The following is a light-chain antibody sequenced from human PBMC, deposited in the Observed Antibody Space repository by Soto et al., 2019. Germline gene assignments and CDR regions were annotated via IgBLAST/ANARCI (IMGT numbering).Light chain of an antibody. V-gene: IGKV3-11*01. J-gene: IGKJ1*01. CDR3: QQRSNWPT. CDR1: QSVSSY. Sequence: EIVLTQSPATLSLSPRERATLSCRASQSVSSYLAWYQQKPGQAPRLLIYDASNRATGIPARFSGSGSETDFTLTISSLEPEDFAVYYCQQRSNWPTFGQGTKVDIK. CDR2: DAS.